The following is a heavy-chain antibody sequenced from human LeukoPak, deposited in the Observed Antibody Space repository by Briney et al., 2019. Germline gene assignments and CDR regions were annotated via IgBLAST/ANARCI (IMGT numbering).Heavy chain of an antibody. V-gene: IGHV3-21*01. CDR2: ISSSSSYI. D-gene: IGHD4-17*01. CDR1: GFTFSSYS. CDR3: ARDRLRLRGMDV. Sequence: PGGSLRLSCAASGFTFSSYSMNWVRQAPGKGLEWVSSISSSSSYIYYADSVKGRFTISRDNAKNSLYLQMNSLRAEDTAVYYCARDRLRLRGMDVWGQGTTVTVSS. J-gene: IGHJ6*02.